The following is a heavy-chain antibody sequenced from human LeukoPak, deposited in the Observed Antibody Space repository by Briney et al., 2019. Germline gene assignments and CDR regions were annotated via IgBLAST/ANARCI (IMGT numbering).Heavy chain of an antibody. CDR3: AREYYDILSGYSSWFDP. CDR2: INPNSGGT. CDR1: GYSFAGNY. D-gene: IGHD3-9*01. Sequence: ASVKVSCKASGYSFAGNYMHWVRQAPGQGLEWMGWINPNSGGTKYAQTFQGRVTMTRDTPISTAYLELSRLRSDDTAVYYCAREYYDILSGYSSWFDPWGQGTLVTVSS. V-gene: IGHV1-2*02. J-gene: IGHJ5*02.